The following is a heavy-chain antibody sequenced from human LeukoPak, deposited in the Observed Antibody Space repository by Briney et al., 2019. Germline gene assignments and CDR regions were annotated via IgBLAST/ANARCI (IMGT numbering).Heavy chain of an antibody. CDR3: ARSSFGYEISTGYYPRVLDY. V-gene: IGHV4-59*01. D-gene: IGHD3-9*01. CDR2: IFYSGST. J-gene: IGHJ4*02. CDR1: GGSISTFY. Sequence: SETLSLTCSVSGGSISTFYWNWIRQPPGKGLEWIGNIFYSGSTNYNPSLMSRVTISVDTSKNQFSLKLTSVTTAGTAVYYCARSSFGYEISTGYYPRVLDYWGQGTLLTVSS.